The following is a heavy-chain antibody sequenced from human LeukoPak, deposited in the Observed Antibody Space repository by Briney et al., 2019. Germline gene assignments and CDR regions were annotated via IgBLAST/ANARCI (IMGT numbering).Heavy chain of an antibody. CDR2: TNPNGGGT. CDR3: ARERKITIFGVACDY. D-gene: IGHD3-3*01. Sequence: ASVKVSCKASGYTFTGYYMHWVRQAPGQGLEWMGRTNPNGGGTNYAQKFQGRVTMTSDTSISTAYMELSRLRSDDTAVYYCARERKITIFGVACDYWGQGTLVTVSS. CDR1: GYTFTGYY. V-gene: IGHV1-2*06. J-gene: IGHJ4*02.